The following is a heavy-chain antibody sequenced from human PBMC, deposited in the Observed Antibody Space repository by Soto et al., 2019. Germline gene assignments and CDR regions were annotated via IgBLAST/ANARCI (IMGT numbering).Heavy chain of an antibody. CDR1: GFTFSSSA. CDR2: VSGSGGTT. Sequence: EVQLLDSGGGLVQPGGSLRLSCAASGFTFSSSAMSWVRQAPGKGLERVSAVSGSGGTTYYADSVRGRFPISRDNSKNTLYLQMNSLRAEDTAIYFCARCTVDTIVTSGWCHYLDPWGQGTLVTVSS. D-gene: IGHD6-19*01. CDR3: ARCTVDTIVTSGWCHYLDP. V-gene: IGHV3-23*01. J-gene: IGHJ5*02.